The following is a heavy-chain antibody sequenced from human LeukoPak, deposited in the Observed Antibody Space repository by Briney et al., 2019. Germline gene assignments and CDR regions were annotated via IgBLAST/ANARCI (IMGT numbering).Heavy chain of an antibody. CDR2: ISYDGSNK. D-gene: IGHD2-2*01. Sequence: GGSLRLSCAASGFTFSSYAMHWVRQAPGKGLEWVAVISYDGSNKYYADSVKGRFTISRDNSKNTLYLQMNSLRAEDTAVYYCAKDTDQLPFGPWGQGTLVTVSS. V-gene: IGHV3-30*04. CDR3: AKDTDQLPFGP. J-gene: IGHJ5*02. CDR1: GFTFSSYA.